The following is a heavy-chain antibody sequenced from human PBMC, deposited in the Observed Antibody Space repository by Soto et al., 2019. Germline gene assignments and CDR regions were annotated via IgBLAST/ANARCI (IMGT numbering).Heavy chain of an antibody. D-gene: IGHD6-13*01. CDR2: ISGSGSVP. V-gene: IGHV3-23*01. CDR3: AKGGVAAARGYFDH. J-gene: IGHJ4*02. Sequence: PGGSLRLSCGASGFIFRNYGLGWVRQAPGKGLEWVSGISGSGSVPNYADSVKGRFTISRDNSNNTLSLQMDSLRAEDTAVYYCAKGGVAAARGYFDHWGQGTRVTVSS. CDR1: GFIFRNYG.